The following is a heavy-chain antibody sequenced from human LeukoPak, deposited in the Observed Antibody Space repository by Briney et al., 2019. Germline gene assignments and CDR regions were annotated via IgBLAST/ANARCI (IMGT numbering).Heavy chain of an antibody. V-gene: IGHV3-21*01. CDR2: ISSSSSCI. D-gene: IGHD2-15*01. Sequence: PGGSLRLSCAASGFTFSSYSMNWVRQAPGKGLEWVSSISSSSSCIYYADSVKGRFTISRDNAKNSLYLQMNSLRAEDTAVYYCARGLVVAATHFDYWGQGTLVTVSS. CDR3: ARGLVVAATHFDY. J-gene: IGHJ4*02. CDR1: GFTFSSYS.